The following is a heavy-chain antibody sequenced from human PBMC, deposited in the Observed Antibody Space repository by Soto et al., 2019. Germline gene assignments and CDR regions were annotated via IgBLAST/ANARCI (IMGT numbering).Heavy chain of an antibody. CDR1: GGSISSYY. Sequence: SETLSLTCTVSGGSISSYYWSWIRQPPGKGLEWIGYIYYSGSTNYNPSLKSRVTISVDTSKNQFSLKLSSVTAADTAVYYCARVRGSGFFDYWGQGTLVTVSS. CDR2: IYYSGST. J-gene: IGHJ4*02. D-gene: IGHD3-10*01. V-gene: IGHV4-59*01. CDR3: ARVRGSGFFDY.